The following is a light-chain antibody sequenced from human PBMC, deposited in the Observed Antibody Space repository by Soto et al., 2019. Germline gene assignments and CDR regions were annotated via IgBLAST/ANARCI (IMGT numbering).Light chain of an antibody. V-gene: IGLV2-11*01. Sequence: QSVLTQPRSVSGSLGQSVTLSCTGTSSDVGGYHYVSWYQHHPGKAPEIIIYDVNKRPSGVPDRFSGSKSGNTASLTISGLQTEDEADYYCCSYAGSYTFVFGGGTNITVL. CDR3: CSYAGSYTFV. J-gene: IGLJ2*01. CDR2: DVN. CDR1: SSDVGGYHY.